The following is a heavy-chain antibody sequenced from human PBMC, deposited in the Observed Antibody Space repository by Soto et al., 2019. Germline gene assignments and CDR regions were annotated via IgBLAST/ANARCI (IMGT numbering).Heavy chain of an antibody. V-gene: IGHV3-66*01. D-gene: IGHD2-2*01. CDR2: IYSGGST. Sequence: GGSLRLSCAASGFTVSSNYMSWVRQAPGKGLEWVSVIYSGGSTYYADSVKGRFTISRDNSKNTLYLQMNSLRAEDTAVYYCASRCISTSCDYYYYYGMDVWGQGTTVTVSS. CDR1: GFTVSSNY. CDR3: ASRCISTSCDYYYYYGMDV. J-gene: IGHJ6*02.